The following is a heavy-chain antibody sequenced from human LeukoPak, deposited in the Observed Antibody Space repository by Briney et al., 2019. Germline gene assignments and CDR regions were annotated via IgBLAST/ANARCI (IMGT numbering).Heavy chain of an antibody. CDR2: ISYDGSNK. CDR3: ARVLIQYSGSPGLPHY. Sequence: GGSLRLSCAASGFTFSSYAMHWVRQAPGKGLEWVAVISYDGSNKYYADSVKGRFTISRDNSKNTLYLQMNSLRAEDTAVYYCARVLIQYSGSPGLPHYWGQGTLVTVSS. J-gene: IGHJ4*02. CDR1: GFTFSSYA. V-gene: IGHV3-30*04. D-gene: IGHD1-26*01.